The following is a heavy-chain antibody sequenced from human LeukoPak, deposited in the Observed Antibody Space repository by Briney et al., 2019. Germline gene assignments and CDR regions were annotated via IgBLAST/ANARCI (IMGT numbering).Heavy chain of an antibody. V-gene: IGHV3-74*01. CDR2: FNSDGSST. CDR1: GFTFSSSW. Sequence: GGSLRLSCAASGFTFSSSWMHWVRQAPGKGLVWVSRFNSDGSSTSYTDSVKGRFTISRDNAKNTLYLQMNSLRAEDTAVYYCASRYCSSSSCWYYWGQGTLVTVSS. CDR3: ASRYCSSSSCWYY. D-gene: IGHD2-2*01. J-gene: IGHJ4*02.